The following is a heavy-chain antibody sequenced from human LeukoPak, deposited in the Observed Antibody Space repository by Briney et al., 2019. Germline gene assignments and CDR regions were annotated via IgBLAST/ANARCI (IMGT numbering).Heavy chain of an antibody. J-gene: IGHJ3*01. CDR2: ISSNGDNT. CDR1: GFPFNTYA. D-gene: IGHD2-15*01. CDR3: TRDSALLGVAFDL. V-gene: IGHV3-64D*06. Sequence: GGSLRLSCSASGFPFNTYAIYWVRQAPGKGLEYVAGISSNGDNTDFADSAKGRFTISRDNSKSTLFLQMNSLRAEDTAVYFCTRDSALLGVAFDLWGQGTVVTVSS.